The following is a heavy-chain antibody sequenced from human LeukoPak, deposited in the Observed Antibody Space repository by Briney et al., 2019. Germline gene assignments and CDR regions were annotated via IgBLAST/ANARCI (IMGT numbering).Heavy chain of an antibody. CDR1: GFSFSDAW. V-gene: IGHV3-15*01. CDR3: SRNADHDW. Sequence: GGSLRLSCAGSGFSFSDAWFNWVRQTPEKGLEWLARIKRQTEGWAKDYAAPVKGRFTISRDDSKSTVYLQMNSLEIEDTAVYFCSRNADHDWWGQGTLVTVSS. CDR2: IKRQTEGWAK. J-gene: IGHJ4*02. D-gene: IGHD1-14*01.